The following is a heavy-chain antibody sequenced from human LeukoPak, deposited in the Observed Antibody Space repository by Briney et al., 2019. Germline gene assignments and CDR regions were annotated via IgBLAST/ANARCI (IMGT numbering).Heavy chain of an antibody. CDR3: ARGGNYWVSFDY. J-gene: IGHJ4*02. V-gene: IGHV3-23*01. D-gene: IGHD4-23*01. CDR1: GFTFSSYA. Sequence: PGGSLRLSCAASGFTFSSYAMSWVRQAPGKGLEWVSAISGSGGSTYYADSVKGRFTISRDDSKNTLYLQMNSLRAEDTAVYFCARGGNYWVSFDYWGQGTLVTVSS. CDR2: ISGSGGST.